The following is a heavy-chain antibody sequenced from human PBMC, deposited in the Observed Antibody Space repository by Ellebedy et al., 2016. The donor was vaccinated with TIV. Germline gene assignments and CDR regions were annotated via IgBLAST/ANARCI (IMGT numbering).Heavy chain of an antibody. V-gene: IGHV1-8*01. CDR1: GYTFTSYD. CDR2: MNPNSGNT. J-gene: IGHJ4*02. D-gene: IGHD6-13*01. Sequence: ASVKVSXKASGYTFTSYDINWVRQATGQGLEWMGWMNPNSGNTGYAQKFQGRVTMTRNTSISTAYMELSSLRSEDTAVYYCARGLKAAAGIPPGYWGQGTLVTVSS. CDR3: ARGLKAAAGIPPGY.